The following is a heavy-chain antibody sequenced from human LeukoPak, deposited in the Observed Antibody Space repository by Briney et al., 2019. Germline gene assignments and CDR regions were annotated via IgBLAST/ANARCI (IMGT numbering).Heavy chain of an antibody. Sequence: ASVKVSCKASGGTFSSYAISWVRQAPGQGLEWMGGIIPISGTANYAQKFQGRVTAYMELSSLRSEDTAMYYCATYCSSANCYTWGYYFDYWGQGTLVTVSS. CDR3: ATYCSSANCYTWGYYFDY. J-gene: IGHJ4*02. D-gene: IGHD2-2*01. CDR2: IIPISGTA. CDR1: GGTFSSYA. V-gene: IGHV1-69*13.